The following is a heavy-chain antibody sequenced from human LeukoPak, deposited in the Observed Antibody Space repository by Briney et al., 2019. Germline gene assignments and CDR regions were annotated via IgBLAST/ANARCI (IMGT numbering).Heavy chain of an antibody. V-gene: IGHV3-23*01. J-gene: IGHJ4*02. CDR3: AKEGIAARRGSVDY. CDR2: ISGSGGST. D-gene: IGHD6-6*01. CDR1: GFTFSSYA. Sequence: GGSLRLSCAASGFTFSSYAMSWVRQAPGKVLEWVSAISGSGGSTYYADSVKGRFTISRDNSKNTLYLQMNSLRAEDTAVYYCAKEGIAARRGSVDYWGQGTLVTVSS.